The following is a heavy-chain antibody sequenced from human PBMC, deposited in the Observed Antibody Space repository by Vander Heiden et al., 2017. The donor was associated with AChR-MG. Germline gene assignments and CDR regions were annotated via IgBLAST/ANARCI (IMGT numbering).Heavy chain of an antibody. V-gene: IGHV1-46*03. CDR2: INPTGGGT. Sequence: QVQLVQSGAEVKKPGASVTVSCKASGYSFPNYHVHWVRQAPGQGLEWMGVINPTGGGTIYAQKFRGRVTMTRDTSTSTVYMDLSSLRSEDTALYYCARAIRTGGAYIANYWGQGTLVTVSS. CDR3: ARAIRTGGAYIANY. CDR1: GYSFPNYH. D-gene: IGHD2-8*02. J-gene: IGHJ4*02.